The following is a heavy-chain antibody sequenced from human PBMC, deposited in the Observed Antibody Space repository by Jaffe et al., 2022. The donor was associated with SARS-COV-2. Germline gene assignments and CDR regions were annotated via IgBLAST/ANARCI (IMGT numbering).Heavy chain of an antibody. J-gene: IGHJ4*02. V-gene: IGHV4-59*08. D-gene: IGHD1-26*01. CDR1: SDSISSYY. CDR2: IYYSGST. Sequence: QVQLQESGPGLVKPSETLSLTCTVSSDSISSYYWSWIRQPPGKGLEWIGYIYYSGSTNYNPSLKSRVTISVDTSKNQFSLKLSSVTAADTAVYYCAGQPAGVSGRYKYWGQGTRVTVSS. CDR3: AGQPAGVSGRYKY.